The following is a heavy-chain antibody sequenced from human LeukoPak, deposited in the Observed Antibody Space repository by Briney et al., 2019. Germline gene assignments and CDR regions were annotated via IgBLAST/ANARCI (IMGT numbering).Heavy chain of an antibody. V-gene: IGHV1-69*04. J-gene: IGHJ4*02. Sequence: GASVTVSFKASGGTSNSHAISWVRQAPGQGLEWMGRIIPNLGTTNRAQNFQDRVTLTADKSTNTAYMGLTSLTSDDTAVYYCATTNDGGGYQWGDFFDFWGQGTLVTVSS. CDR3: ATTNDGGGYQWGDFFDF. CDR1: GGTSNSHA. CDR2: IIPNLGTT. D-gene: IGHD5-24*01.